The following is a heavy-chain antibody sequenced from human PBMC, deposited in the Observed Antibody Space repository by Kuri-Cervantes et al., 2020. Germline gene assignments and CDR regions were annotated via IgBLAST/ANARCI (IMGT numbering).Heavy chain of an antibody. CDR1: GFTFSSYA. CDR3: ARDDLDYGDFLDY. CDR2: ISGSGGST. J-gene: IGHJ4*02. Sequence: GGSLRLSCAASGFTFSSYAMSWVRQAPGKGLEWVSAISGSGGSTYYADSVKGRFTISRDNSKNTLYLQMNSLRAEDTAVYYCARDDLDYGDFLDYWGQGTLVTVSS. D-gene: IGHD4-17*01. V-gene: IGHV3-23*01.